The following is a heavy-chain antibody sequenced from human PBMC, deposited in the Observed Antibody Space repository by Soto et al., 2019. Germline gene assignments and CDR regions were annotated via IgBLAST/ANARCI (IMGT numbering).Heavy chain of an antibody. J-gene: IGHJ5*02. CDR2: IYYSGST. Sequence: QLQLQETGPGLVKPSESLSLTCTVSGASISSSSSYWGWIRQPPGKRAEWIGSIYYSGSTYYNPSPTNRLTIPVGTSKNQFSLALSSATAADTALYDCAKPRSGPHQVRRNWFDPLGQVTLVTVS. D-gene: IGHD3-10*01. V-gene: IGHV4-39*01. CDR1: GASISSSSSY. CDR3: AKPRSGPHQVRRNWFDP.